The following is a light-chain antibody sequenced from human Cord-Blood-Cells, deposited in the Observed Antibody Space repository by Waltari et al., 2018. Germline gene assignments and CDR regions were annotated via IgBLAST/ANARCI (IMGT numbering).Light chain of an antibody. J-gene: IGLJ3*02. CDR1: SSDVGGYNY. CDR2: DVS. V-gene: IGLV2-11*01. Sequence: QSALTQPRSVSGSPGQSVTISCTGTSSDVGGYNYVSWYQQHPGKAPKLMIYDVSKRPSGVPDRFSGSKSGNTASLTISGLQAEDEDDYYCCSYAGSYTLMFGGGTKLTVL. CDR3: CSYAGSYTLM.